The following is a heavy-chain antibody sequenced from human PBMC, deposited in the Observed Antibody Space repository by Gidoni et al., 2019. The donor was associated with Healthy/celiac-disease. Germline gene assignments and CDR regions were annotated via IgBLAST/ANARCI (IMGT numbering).Heavy chain of an antibody. CDR2: MYSGGST. D-gene: IGHD5-12*01. CDR1: GFTVSSNY. CDR3: ARDGGRDGYNWAFDI. V-gene: IGHV3-66*01. J-gene: IGHJ3*02. Sequence: EVQLVVSGGGLVQPGGSLRLSCAASGFTVSSNYMSWVRQAPGKGLEWVSVMYSGGSTYYADSVKGRFTISRDNSKNTLYLQMNSLRAEDTAVYYCARDGGRDGYNWAFDIWGHGTMVTVSS.